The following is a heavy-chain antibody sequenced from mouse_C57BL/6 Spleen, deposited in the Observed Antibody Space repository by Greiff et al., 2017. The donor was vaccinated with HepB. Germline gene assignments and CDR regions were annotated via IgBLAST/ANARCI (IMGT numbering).Heavy chain of an antibody. V-gene: IGHV1-69*01. J-gene: IGHJ2*01. CDR3: ARSGGSDLFDY. CDR1: GYTFTSYW. CDR2: IDPSDSYT. Sequence: QVQLQQPGAELVMPGASVKLSCKASGYTFTSYWMHWVKQRPGQGLEWIGEIDPSDSYTNYNQKFKGKSTLTVDKSSSTAYMQLSSLTSEDSAVYYCARSGGSDLFDYWGQGTTLTVSS. D-gene: IGHD1-1*01.